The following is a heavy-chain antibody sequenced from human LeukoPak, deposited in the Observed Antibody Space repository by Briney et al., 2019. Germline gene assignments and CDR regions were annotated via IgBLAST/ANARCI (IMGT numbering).Heavy chain of an antibody. V-gene: IGHV3-23*01. CDR2: IDNQI. Sequence: GGSLRLSCAASGFTFSASTMAWVRQAPGKGLEWVSAIDNQIFYADSVKGRFTISRDDSRNTLYLQMNSLRVEDSAIYYCARDRIGDYDYWGQGTLVTVSS. CDR1: GFTFSAST. CDR3: ARDRIGDYDY. J-gene: IGHJ4*02. D-gene: IGHD4-17*01.